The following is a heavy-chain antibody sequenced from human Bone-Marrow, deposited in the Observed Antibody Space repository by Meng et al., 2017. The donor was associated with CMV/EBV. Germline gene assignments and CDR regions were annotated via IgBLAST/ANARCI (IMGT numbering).Heavy chain of an antibody. J-gene: IGHJ4*02. CDR3: ARGYSGSYLDYFDY. D-gene: IGHD1-26*01. CDR2: IYYSGST. CDR1: GGSVSSGSYY. V-gene: IGHV4-61*01. Sequence: SETLSLTCTVSGGSVSSGSYYWSWIRQPPGKGLEWIGYIYYSGSTNYNPSLKSRVTISVDTSKNQFSLKLSSVTAADTAVYYCARGYSGSYLDYFDYWVQGTLVTVSS.